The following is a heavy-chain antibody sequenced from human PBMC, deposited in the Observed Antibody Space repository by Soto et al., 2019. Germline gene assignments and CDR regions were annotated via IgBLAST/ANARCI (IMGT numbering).Heavy chain of an antibody. V-gene: IGHV1-69*04. CDR2: IIPILGIA. J-gene: IGHJ6*02. CDR1: GGTFSSYT. D-gene: IGHD2-2*01. CDR3: AREKLVVPAARFRYGMDV. Sequence: SVKVSCKASGGTFSSYTISWVRQAPGQGLEWMGRIIPILGIANYAQKFQGRVTITRDTSASTAYMELSSLRSEDTAVYYCAREKLVVPAARFRYGMDVWGQGTTVTVSS.